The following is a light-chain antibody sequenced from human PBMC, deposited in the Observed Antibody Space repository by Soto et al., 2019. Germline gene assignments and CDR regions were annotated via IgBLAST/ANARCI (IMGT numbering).Light chain of an antibody. Sequence: QCALTQPRSVSGSPGQSVTISCTGTSSDIGGYNYVSWYQQHPGKVPKLMLYDVSKRPSGVPDRFSGSKSGNAASLTISGLRAEDEADYYCCSYAGSYIYVFGSGTKVTVL. CDR3: CSYAGSYIYV. V-gene: IGLV2-11*01. J-gene: IGLJ1*01. CDR2: DVS. CDR1: SSDIGGYNY.